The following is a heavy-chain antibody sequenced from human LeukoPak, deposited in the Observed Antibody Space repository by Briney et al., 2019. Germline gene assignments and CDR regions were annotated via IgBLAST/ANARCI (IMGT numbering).Heavy chain of an antibody. D-gene: IGHD3-10*01. CDR3: TSTMVRGVHLTDAFDI. CDR2: ISYDGSNK. V-gene: IGHV3-30*04. J-gene: IGHJ3*02. Sequence: GGSLRLSCAASGFTFSSYAMHWVRQAPGKGLEWVAVISYDGSNKYYADSVKGRFTISRDNSKNTLYLQMNSLKTEDTAVYYCTSTMVRGVHLTDAFDIWGQGTMVTVSS. CDR1: GFTFSSYA.